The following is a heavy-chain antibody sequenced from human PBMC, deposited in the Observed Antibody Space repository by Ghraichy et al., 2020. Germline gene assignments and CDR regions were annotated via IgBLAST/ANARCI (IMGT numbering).Heavy chain of an antibody. J-gene: IGHJ6*03. CDR1: GYTFTSYA. CDR2: INAANGNT. Sequence: ASVKVSCKASGYTFTSYAMHWVRQAPGQRLEWMGWINAANGNTKYSQKFQGRVTITRDTSASTAYMELSSLRSEDTAVYYCASPGLLDYYYYMDVWGKGTTVTVSS. CDR3: ASPGLLDYYYYMDV. D-gene: IGHD3-10*01. V-gene: IGHV1-3*01.